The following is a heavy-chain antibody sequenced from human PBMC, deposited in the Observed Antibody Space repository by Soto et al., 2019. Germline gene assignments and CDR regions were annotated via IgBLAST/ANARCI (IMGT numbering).Heavy chain of an antibody. CDR1: GGTFSSYA. CDR3: ARDRPYYYGSGDYYYGMDV. J-gene: IGHJ6*02. CDR2: IIPIFGTA. D-gene: IGHD3-10*01. V-gene: IGHV1-69*13. Sequence: SVKVSCKASGGTFSSYAISWVRQAPGQGLEWMGGIIPIFGTANYAQKFQGRVTITADESTSTAYMELSSLRSEDTAVYYFARDRPYYYGSGDYYYGMDVWGQGTTVTVSS.